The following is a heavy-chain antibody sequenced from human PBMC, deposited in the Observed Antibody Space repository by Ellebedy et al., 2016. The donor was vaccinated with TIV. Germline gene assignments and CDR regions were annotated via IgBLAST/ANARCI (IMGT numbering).Heavy chain of an antibody. CDR2: ISGRSGNT. J-gene: IGHJ6*02. D-gene: IGHD3-10*01. Sequence: GESLKISCAASGFTFSSYAMNWVRQAPGKGLEWVSGISGRSGNTYYAAPVKGRFTISRDNSKNTLYLQMNSLRAEDTAVYYCARGGYYGSGSYSHYYYGMDVWGQGTTVTVSS. CDR1: GFTFSSYA. CDR3: ARGGYYGSGSYSHYYYGMDV. V-gene: IGHV3-23*01.